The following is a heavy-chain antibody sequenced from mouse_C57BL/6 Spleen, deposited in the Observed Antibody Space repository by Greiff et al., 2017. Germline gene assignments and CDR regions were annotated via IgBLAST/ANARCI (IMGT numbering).Heavy chain of an antibody. D-gene: IGHD2-5*01. V-gene: IGHV1-80*01. CDR1: GYAFSSYW. CDR2: IYPGDGDT. Sequence: VHLVESGAELVKPGASVKISCKASGYAFSSYWMNWVKQRPGKGLEWIGQIYPGDGDTNYNGKFKGKATLTADKSSSTAYMQLSSLTSEDSAVYFCAREGYSNYDYYAMDYWGQGTSVTVSS. J-gene: IGHJ4*01. CDR3: AREGYSNYDYYAMDY.